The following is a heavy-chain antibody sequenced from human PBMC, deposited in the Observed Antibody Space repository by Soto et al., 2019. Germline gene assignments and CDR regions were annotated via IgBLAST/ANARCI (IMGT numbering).Heavy chain of an antibody. CDR1: GFTFSSYG. Sequence: QVQLVESGGGVVQPGRSLRLSCAASGFTFSSYGMHWVRQAPGKGLEWVAVIWYDGSNKYYADSVKGRFTISRDNSKNTLYLKMNNLRAEDTAVYYCTRDRYSSGWVNWFDPWGQGTLVTVSS. J-gene: IGHJ5*02. CDR2: IWYDGSNK. D-gene: IGHD6-19*01. CDR3: TRDRYSSGWVNWFDP. V-gene: IGHV3-33*01.